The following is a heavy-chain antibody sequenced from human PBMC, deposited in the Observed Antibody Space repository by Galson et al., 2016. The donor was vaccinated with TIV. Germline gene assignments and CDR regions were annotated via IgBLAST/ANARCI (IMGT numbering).Heavy chain of an antibody. D-gene: IGHD6-19*01. CDR2: INPSGGST. Sequence: SVKVSRKASGYTFTSYYMHWVRQAPGQGLEWMGIINPSGGSTSYAQKFQGRVTMTRDTSTSTVYMELSSLRSEDTAVYYCARVLEVAGTDYWGQGTLVTVSS. J-gene: IGHJ4*02. CDR3: ARVLEVAGTDY. CDR1: GYTFTSYY. V-gene: IGHV1-46*01.